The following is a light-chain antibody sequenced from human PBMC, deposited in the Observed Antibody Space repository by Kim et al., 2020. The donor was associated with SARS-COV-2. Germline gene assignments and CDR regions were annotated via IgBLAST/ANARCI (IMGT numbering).Light chain of an antibody. V-gene: IGLV3-19*01. J-gene: IGLJ2*01. CDR3: NSRDSSGNPHVV. CDR1: SLRSYY. CDR2: GKN. Sequence: LGQTVRITCQGDSLRSYYASWYQQKPGQAPVLVIYGKNNRPSGIPDRFSGSSSGNTASLTTTGAQAEDEADYYCNSRDSSGNPHVVFGGGTQLTVL.